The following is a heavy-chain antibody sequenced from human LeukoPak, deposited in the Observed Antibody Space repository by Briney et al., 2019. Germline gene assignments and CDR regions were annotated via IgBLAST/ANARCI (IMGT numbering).Heavy chain of an antibody. Sequence: PGGSLRLSCAASGFTFNSYSMNWVRRAPGEGLEWVSSISSSSTYKYYVDSVKGRFTISRDNAKNSLYLQMNSLRAEDTAVYYCARTVEMATIMPRGDFDYWGQGTLVTVSS. CDR2: ISSSSTYK. V-gene: IGHV3-21*06. D-gene: IGHD5-24*01. CDR3: ARTVEMATIMPRGDFDY. CDR1: GFTFNSYS. J-gene: IGHJ4*02.